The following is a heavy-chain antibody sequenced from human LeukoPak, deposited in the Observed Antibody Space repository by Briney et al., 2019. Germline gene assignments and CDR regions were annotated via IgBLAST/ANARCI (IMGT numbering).Heavy chain of an antibody. CDR2: MKGGGET. J-gene: IGHJ5*02. Sequence: PGGSLRLSCAASGFSFTNYAMSWVRQAPPRGPEWLSRMKGGGETFYADSVKGRVTLSRDDNNLRVEDTAIYYCERASWSSTGVAVSWGQGEQVSVSS. D-gene: IGHD3-3*01. V-gene: IGHV3-23*01. CDR3: ERASWSSTGVAVS. CDR1: GFSFTNYA.